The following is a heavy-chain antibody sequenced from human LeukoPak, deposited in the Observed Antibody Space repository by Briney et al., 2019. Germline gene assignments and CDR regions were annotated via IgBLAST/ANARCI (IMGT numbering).Heavy chain of an antibody. CDR3: ANVEDDISYYYYGMDV. CDR2: ISYDGSKE. V-gene: IGHV3-30*18. CDR1: GFTLSSYG. Sequence: PGRSLRLSCAVSGFTLSSYGMHWVRQAPGKGLEWVAVISYDGSKEYYADSVKGRITISRDTSKNTLYLQMNSLRAEDTAVYYCANVEDDISYYYYGMDVWGQGTTVTVSS. J-gene: IGHJ6*02. D-gene: IGHD3-9*01.